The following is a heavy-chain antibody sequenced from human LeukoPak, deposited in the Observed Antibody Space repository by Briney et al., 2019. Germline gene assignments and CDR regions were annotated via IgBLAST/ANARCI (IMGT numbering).Heavy chain of an antibody. CDR2: IRKTTQGGTT. J-gene: IGHJ4*02. V-gene: IGHV3-49*03. CDR1: GFTFADYA. Sequence: PGRSLRLSCATSGFTFADYAVSWFRQAPGKGLGWVGFIRKTTQGGTTEYAASVKGRFTISRDDSKSIAHLQMNSLKTEDTAIYYCAREDPWIQLRPADSWGQGTLVTVSS. CDR3: AREDPWIQLRPADS. D-gene: IGHD5-18*01.